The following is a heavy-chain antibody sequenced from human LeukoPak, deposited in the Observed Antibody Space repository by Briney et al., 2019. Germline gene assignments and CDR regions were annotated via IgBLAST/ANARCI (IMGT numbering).Heavy chain of an antibody. D-gene: IGHD3-16*01. CDR2: IYYSGST. Sequence: SETLSLTCTVSGGSISSGDYYWSWIRQPPGKGLEWIGYIYYSGSTYYNPSLKSRVTISVDTSKNQFSPKLSSVTAADTAVYYCARVWGTINWFDPWGQGTLVTVSS. CDR1: GGSISSGDYY. V-gene: IGHV4-30-4*01. J-gene: IGHJ5*02. CDR3: ARVWGTINWFDP.